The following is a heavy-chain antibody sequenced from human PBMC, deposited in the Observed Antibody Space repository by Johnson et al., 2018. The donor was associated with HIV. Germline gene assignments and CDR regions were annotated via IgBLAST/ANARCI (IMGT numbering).Heavy chain of an antibody. V-gene: IGHV3-9*01. CDR1: GFTFSSYA. CDR3: AKDMGSSWYDPWDAFDI. CDR2: ISWNSGSI. D-gene: IGHD6-13*01. J-gene: IGHJ3*02. Sequence: VQLVESGGGVVQPGRSLRLSCAASGFTFSSYAMHWVRQAPGKGLEWVSGISWNSGSIGYADSVKGRFTISRDNAKNSLYLQMNSLRAEDTALYYCAKDMGSSWYDPWDAFDIWGQGRMVTVSS.